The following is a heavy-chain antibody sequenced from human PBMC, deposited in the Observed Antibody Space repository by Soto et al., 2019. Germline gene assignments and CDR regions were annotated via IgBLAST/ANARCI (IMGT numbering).Heavy chain of an antibody. Sequence: GGSLRLSCAASGFTFSSYAMSWVRQAPGKGLEWVSAISGSGGSTYYADSVKGRFTISRDNSKNTLYLQMNSLRAEDTAVYYCAKDYDILTGYPTFDYWGQGTLVTVSS. D-gene: IGHD3-9*01. V-gene: IGHV3-23*01. CDR1: GFTFSSYA. CDR3: AKDYDILTGYPTFDY. J-gene: IGHJ4*02. CDR2: ISGSGGST.